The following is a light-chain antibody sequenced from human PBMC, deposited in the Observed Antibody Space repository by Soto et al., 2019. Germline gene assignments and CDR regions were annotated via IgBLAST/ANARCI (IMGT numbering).Light chain of an antibody. Sequence: QSALTQPASVSGSPGQSITISCTGTSSDVGSYNLVSWYQQHPGKAPKLMIYEGSKRPSGVSNRFSGSKSVNTASLTISGLQAEDEADYYCCSYAGSSTAFGGGTKLTVL. J-gene: IGLJ2*01. CDR3: CSYAGSSTA. CDR1: SSDVGSYNL. V-gene: IGLV2-23*01. CDR2: EGS.